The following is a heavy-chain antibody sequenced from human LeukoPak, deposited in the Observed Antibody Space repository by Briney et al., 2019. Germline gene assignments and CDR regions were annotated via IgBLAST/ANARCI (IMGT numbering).Heavy chain of an antibody. J-gene: IGHJ4*02. CDR1: GFTFSSYA. CDR3: AQDLITMIVVDVDY. D-gene: IGHD3-22*01. V-gene: IGHV3-23*01. Sequence: GGSLRLSCAASGFTFSSYAMSWVRQAPGKGLEWVSAISGSGGSTYYADSVKGRFTISRDNSKNTLYLQMNSLRAEDTAVYYCAQDLITMIVVDVDYWGQGTLVTVSS. CDR2: ISGSGGST.